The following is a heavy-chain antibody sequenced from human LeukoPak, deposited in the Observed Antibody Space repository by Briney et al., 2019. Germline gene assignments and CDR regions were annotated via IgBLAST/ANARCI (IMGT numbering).Heavy chain of an antibody. V-gene: IGHV3-74*01. CDR1: GITFSTYW. D-gene: IGHD2-15*01. Sequence: GGSLRLSCAASGITFSTYWMHWVRQAPGKGLVWVSRINSNGSSTNYADSVKGRFTISRDNAKNTVYLQMNSLRAEDTVVYYCAREETRILFSFDPWGQGTLVTVSS. CDR2: INSNGSST. J-gene: IGHJ5*02. CDR3: AREETRILFSFDP.